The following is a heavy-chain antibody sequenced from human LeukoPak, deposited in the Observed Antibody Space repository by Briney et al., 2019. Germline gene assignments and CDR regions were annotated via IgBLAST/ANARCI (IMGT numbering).Heavy chain of an antibody. D-gene: IGHD5-12*01. Sequence: GGSLRLSCAASGFTFITYEMNWVRQAPGKGLEWISYISSGGTTIYYADSVKGRFTISRDNAKNSLYLQMNSLRVEDTAVYYCTRNGYGSYWGQGTLVTVSS. CDR2: ISSGGTTI. CDR1: GFTFITYE. V-gene: IGHV3-48*03. J-gene: IGHJ4*02. CDR3: TRNGYGSY.